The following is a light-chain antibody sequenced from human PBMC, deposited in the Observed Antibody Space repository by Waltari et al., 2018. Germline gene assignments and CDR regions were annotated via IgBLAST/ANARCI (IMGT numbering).Light chain of an antibody. V-gene: IGKV3-20*01. CDR3: QHYVRLPVT. Sequence: EIVLTQSTGTLSLFPGERATLSCRASQSVSRSLAWYQQKPGQAPRLLIYGASSRATGVPDRFSGSGSGTDFSLTISRLEPEDFAVYYCQHYVRLPVTFGQGTKVEIK. J-gene: IGKJ1*01. CDR2: GAS. CDR1: QSVSRS.